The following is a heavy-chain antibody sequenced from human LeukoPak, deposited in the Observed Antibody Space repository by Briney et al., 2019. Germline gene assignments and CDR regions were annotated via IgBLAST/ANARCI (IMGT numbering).Heavy chain of an antibody. V-gene: IGHV3-53*01. CDR1: GFTVSSNY. Sequence: GGSLRLSCAASGFTVSSNYMSWVRQAPGKGLEWVSVIYSGGSTYYADSVKGRFTISRDNSKNTLYLQMNSLRAEDTAVYYCARDLTGDRGYFDYWGQGTLVTVSS. CDR2: IYSGGST. J-gene: IGHJ4*02. D-gene: IGHD7-27*01. CDR3: ARDLTGDRGYFDY.